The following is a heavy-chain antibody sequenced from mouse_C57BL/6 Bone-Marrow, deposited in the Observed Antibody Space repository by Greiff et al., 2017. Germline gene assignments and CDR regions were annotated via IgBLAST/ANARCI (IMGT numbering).Heavy chain of an antibody. J-gene: IGHJ3*01. V-gene: IGHV1-15*01. Sequence: QVQLKQSGAELVRPGASVTLSCKASGYTFTDYEMHWVKQTPVHGLEWIGAIDPETGGTAYNQKFKGKAILTADKSSSTAYMELRSLTSEDSAVYYCTRPIGAWFAYWGQGTLVTVSA. CDR3: TRPIGAWFAY. CDR1: GYTFTDYE. CDR2: IDPETGGT.